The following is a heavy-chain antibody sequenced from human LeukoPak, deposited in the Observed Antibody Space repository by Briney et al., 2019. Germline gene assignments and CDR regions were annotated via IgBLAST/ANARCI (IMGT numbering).Heavy chain of an antibody. V-gene: IGHV4-34*01. Sequence: SETLSLTCAVYGGSFSGYYWSWIRQPPGKGLEWIGEINHSGSTNYNPSLKSRVTISVDTSKNQFSLKLSSVTAADTAVYYCARVLVGVNYYDSPHAFDIWGQGTMVAVSS. D-gene: IGHD3-22*01. CDR2: INHSGST. J-gene: IGHJ3*02. CDR3: ARVLVGVNYYDSPHAFDI. CDR1: GGSFSGYY.